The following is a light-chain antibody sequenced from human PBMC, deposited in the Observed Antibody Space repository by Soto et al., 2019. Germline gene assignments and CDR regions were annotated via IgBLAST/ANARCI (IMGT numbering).Light chain of an antibody. CDR3: QQYGNSPLT. CDR2: GAS. J-gene: IGKJ4*01. Sequence: ETVLTQSPGTLSLSPGERATLSCRASQSVDSRYLAWYHQKPGQAPRLLISGASNRASGIPDRFSGSGSGTDFTLIITRLEPEDVAVYYCQQYGNSPLTFGGGTKVDIK. CDR1: QSVDSRY. V-gene: IGKV3-20*01.